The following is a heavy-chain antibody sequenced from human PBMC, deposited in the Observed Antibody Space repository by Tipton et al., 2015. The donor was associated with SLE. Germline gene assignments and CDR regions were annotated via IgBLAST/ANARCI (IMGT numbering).Heavy chain of an antibody. J-gene: IGHJ4*02. CDR2: INHSGST. V-gene: IGHV4-38-2*02. D-gene: IGHD6-13*01. CDR1: GYSISSGYY. CDR3: ARGLRAADY. Sequence: TLSLTCTVSGYSISSGYYWSWIRQPPGKGLEWIGEINHSGSTNYNPSLKSRVTISVDTSKNQFSLKLSSVTAADTAVYYCARGLRAADYWGQGTLVTVSS.